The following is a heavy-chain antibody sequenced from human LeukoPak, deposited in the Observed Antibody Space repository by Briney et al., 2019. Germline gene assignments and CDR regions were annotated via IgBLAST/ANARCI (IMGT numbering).Heavy chain of an antibody. D-gene: IGHD6-19*01. J-gene: IGHJ4*02. Sequence: GGSLRLSCVVSGFTFSNYWMTWVRQAPGKGLEWVANIKEDGSEKYYVDSVKGRFTISRDNAKNSLYLQMNSLRAEDTAVYYCATYGIGVAALDCWGQGTLVTVSS. CDR1: GFTFSNYW. CDR2: IKEDGSEK. V-gene: IGHV3-7*05. CDR3: ATYGIGVAALDC.